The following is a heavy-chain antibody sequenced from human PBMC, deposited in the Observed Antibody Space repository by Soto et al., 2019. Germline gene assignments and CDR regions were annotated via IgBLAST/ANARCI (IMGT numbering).Heavy chain of an antibody. D-gene: IGHD4-17*01. Sequence: GGSLRLSCAASGFTFSSYAMSSVRQAPGKGLEWVSAISGSGGSTYYADSVKVGFTISRDNSKNTLYLQMNSLSAEDTAVYYCAKVDDYEFDYWGQRPLVAVSS. CDR2: ISGSGGST. V-gene: IGHV3-23*01. CDR1: GFTFSSYA. J-gene: IGHJ4*02. CDR3: AKVDDYEFDY.